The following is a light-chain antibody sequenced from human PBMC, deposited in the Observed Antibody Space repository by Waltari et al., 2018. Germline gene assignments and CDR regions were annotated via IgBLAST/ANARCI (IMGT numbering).Light chain of an antibody. Sequence: EIVLTQSPGTLSLSPGERATLSCRASQSVNTNYLAWYQQKPGQAPRLLIYGSFSRATGIPDRFSGSGSGTDFTLTISGLEPEDFAVYYCQQYGASLPHTFGQGTRLEIK. CDR2: GSF. CDR1: QSVNTNY. V-gene: IGKV3-20*01. J-gene: IGKJ5*01. CDR3: QQYGASLPHT.